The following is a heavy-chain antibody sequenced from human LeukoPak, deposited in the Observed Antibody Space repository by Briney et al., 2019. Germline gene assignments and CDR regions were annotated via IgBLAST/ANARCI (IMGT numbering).Heavy chain of an antibody. Sequence: PSQTLSLTCTVSGGSISSGGYYWSWIRQHPGKGLEWIGYIYYSGSTYYNPSLKSRVTISVDTSKNQLSLKLSSVTAADTAVYYCARAMVRGVRLFDYWGQGTLVTVSS. J-gene: IGHJ4*02. D-gene: IGHD3-10*01. CDR3: ARAMVRGVRLFDY. CDR1: GGSISSGGYY. V-gene: IGHV4-31*03. CDR2: IYYSGST.